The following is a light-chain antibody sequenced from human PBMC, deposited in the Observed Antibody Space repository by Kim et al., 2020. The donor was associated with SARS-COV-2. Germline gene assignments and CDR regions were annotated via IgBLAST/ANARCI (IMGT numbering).Light chain of an antibody. J-gene: IGLJ3*02. CDR1: NSTICAGYY. CDR3: QSYNSRLRVFV. CDR2: GYS. Sequence: QSVTYSCTVCNSTICAGYYVHWHQQFPGRPPKLPLYGYSNRAAGVAVRFSVCKSGTSASLSLTVLQAEYEADYYCQSYNSRLRVFVFGGGTQLTVL. V-gene: IGLV1-40*01.